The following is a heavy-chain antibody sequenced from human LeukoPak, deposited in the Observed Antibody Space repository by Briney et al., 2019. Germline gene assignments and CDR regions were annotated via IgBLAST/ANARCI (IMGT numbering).Heavy chain of an antibody. CDR3: AKGPYGDYVAYWFDP. Sequence: GGSLRLSCAASEFTFSSYAMNWVRQAPGKGLEWVSAISGGGGSTYYADSVKGRFTISRDNSKNTLYLQMNSLRAEDTAVYCCAKGPYGDYVAYWFDPWGQGTLVTVSS. V-gene: IGHV3-23*01. J-gene: IGHJ5*02. CDR1: EFTFSSYA. D-gene: IGHD4-17*01. CDR2: ISGGGGST.